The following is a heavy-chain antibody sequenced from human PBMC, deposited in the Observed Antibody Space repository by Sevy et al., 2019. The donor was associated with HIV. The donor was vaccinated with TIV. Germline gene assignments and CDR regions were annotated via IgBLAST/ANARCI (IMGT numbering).Heavy chain of an antibody. V-gene: IGHV4-34*01. CDR1: GGSFSGYY. J-gene: IGHJ5*02. D-gene: IGHD2-2*02. CDR2: INHSGST. CDR3: SRDLSGIVVVPAAIRPGIRANWFDP. Sequence: SETLSLTCAVYGGSFSGYYWSWIRQPPGKELEWIGEINHSGSTNYNPSLKSRVTISVDTSKNQFSLKLSSVTAADTAVYYCSRDLSGIVVVPAAIRPGIRANWFDPWGQGTLVTVSS.